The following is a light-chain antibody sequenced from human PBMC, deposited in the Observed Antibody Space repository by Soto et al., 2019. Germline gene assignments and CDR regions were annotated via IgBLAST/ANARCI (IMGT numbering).Light chain of an antibody. J-gene: IGKJ1*01. V-gene: IGKV1-5*02. CDR1: QSIRTW. Sequence: GDRVAMISRASQSIRTWLAWYQQKPGKAPKLLIYDASSLKSGVPSRFSGGGSGTEFTLTISSLQPDDFTTYYCQQYNTNPWTFGQGTKVDIK. CDR3: QQYNTNPWT. CDR2: DAS.